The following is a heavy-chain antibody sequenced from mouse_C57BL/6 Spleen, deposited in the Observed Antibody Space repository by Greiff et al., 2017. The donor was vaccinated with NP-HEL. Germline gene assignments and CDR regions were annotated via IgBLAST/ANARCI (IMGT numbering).Heavy chain of an antibody. CDR3: ERDGNYPYYYAMDY. Sequence: EVQLQQSGPELVKPGASVKMSCKASGYTFTDYYMHWVKQRHGKGLEWIGYINPNNGGTSYNQKFKGKATLTVNKSSSTAYMELRSLTSEDSAVYDCERDGNYPYYYAMDYWGQGTSVTVSS. CDR1: GYTFTDYY. J-gene: IGHJ4*01. D-gene: IGHD2-1*01. V-gene: IGHV1-22*01. CDR2: INPNNGGT.